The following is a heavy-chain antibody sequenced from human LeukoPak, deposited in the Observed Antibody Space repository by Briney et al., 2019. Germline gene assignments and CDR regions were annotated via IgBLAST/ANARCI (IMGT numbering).Heavy chain of an antibody. Sequence: PGGSLRLSCAASGFTFSTYSMNWVRQAPGKGLEWVSYISSRSSTIYYADAVKGRFTISRDNAKNSLYLQMNSLRAEDTAVYHCARDYCISSSCRVDYWGQGALVTVSS. CDR1: GFTFSTYS. CDR3: ARDYCISSSCRVDY. J-gene: IGHJ4*02. V-gene: IGHV3-48*04. D-gene: IGHD2-15*01. CDR2: ISSRSSTI.